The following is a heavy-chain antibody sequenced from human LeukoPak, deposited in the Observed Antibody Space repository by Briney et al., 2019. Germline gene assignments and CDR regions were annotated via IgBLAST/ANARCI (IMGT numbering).Heavy chain of an antibody. J-gene: IGHJ4*02. CDR2: IFYRGTT. CDR1: GGSITNYF. D-gene: IGHD6-19*01. V-gene: IGHV4-59*12. CDR3: AKDVQWLVSVLDY. Sequence: SETLSLTCTVSGGSITNYFWSWIRQPPGKGLGWTGYIFYRGTTSYNPALNSRVTISLGTSTNRFSQKMTSVSAADTAVYYCAKDVQWLVSVLDYWGQGTLVTVSS.